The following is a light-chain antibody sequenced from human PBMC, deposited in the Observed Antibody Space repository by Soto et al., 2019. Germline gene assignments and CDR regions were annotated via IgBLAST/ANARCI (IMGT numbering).Light chain of an antibody. CDR2: AAS. Sequence: DIHMTQSPSSLSAPLGDRVTITFRASQSISSYLNWYQQKPGKAPKLLIYAASSLQSGVPSRFSGSGSGTDFTLTISSLQPEDFATYYCQQSYSTPPSTFGQGTRLEI. CDR1: QSISSY. V-gene: IGKV1-39*01. CDR3: QQSYSTPPST. J-gene: IGKJ5*01.